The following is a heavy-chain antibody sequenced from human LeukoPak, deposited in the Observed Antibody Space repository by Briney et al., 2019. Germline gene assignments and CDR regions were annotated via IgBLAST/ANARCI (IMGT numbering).Heavy chain of an antibody. CDR3: ARDMVRGVISDLANWFDP. J-gene: IGHJ5*02. Sequence: PGGSLRLSCAASGFTSSDYYMSWIRQAPGKGLEWVSYISSSGSTIYYADSVKGRFTISRDNAKNSLYLQMNSLRAEDTAVYYCARDMVRGVISDLANWFDPWGQGTLVTVSS. D-gene: IGHD3-10*01. CDR1: GFTSSDYY. CDR2: ISSSGSTI. V-gene: IGHV3-11*04.